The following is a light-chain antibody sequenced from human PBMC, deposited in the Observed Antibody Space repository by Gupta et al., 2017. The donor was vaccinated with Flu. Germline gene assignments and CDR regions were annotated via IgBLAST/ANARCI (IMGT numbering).Light chain of an antibody. CDR1: QGVERC. V-gene: IGKV6-21*01. J-gene: IGKJ2*01. Sequence: PDFQSVTLKDKVTIPCRASQGVERCVLWYQKKPGQPPKFIFNDASRFQYGVPSRFSGSGSGTDFTLTINSLQPEDSATYYCQQRNSIPFTFGQGTKVEIK. CDR2: DAS. CDR3: QQRNSIPFT.